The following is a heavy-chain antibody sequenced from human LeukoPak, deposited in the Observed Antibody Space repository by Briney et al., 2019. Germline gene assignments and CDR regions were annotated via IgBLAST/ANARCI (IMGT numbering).Heavy chain of an antibody. Sequence: GGSLRLSCAASGFTFSSYGMHWVRQAPGKGLEWVAVIWYDGSNKYYADSVKGRFTISRDNSKNTLYLQMNSLRAEDTAVYYCARAQGSGSYPSYYGMDVWGQGTTVTVSS. D-gene: IGHD1-26*01. CDR3: ARAQGSGSYPSYYGMDV. CDR2: IWYDGSNK. J-gene: IGHJ6*02. CDR1: GFTFSSYG. V-gene: IGHV3-33*01.